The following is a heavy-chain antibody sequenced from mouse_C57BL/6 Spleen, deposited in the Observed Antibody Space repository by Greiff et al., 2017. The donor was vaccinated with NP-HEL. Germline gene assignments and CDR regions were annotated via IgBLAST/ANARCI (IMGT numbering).Heavy chain of an antibody. Sequence: QVQLQQPGAELVMPGASVKLSCKASGYTFTSYWMHWVKQRPGQGLEWIGEIDPYASYTNYNQKFKGKSTLTVDKSSSTAYMQLSSLTSEDSAVYYCARSGGNYDYWGQGTTLTVSA. D-gene: IGHD2-1*01. CDR2: IDPYASYT. J-gene: IGHJ2*01. CDR3: ARSGGNYDY. V-gene: IGHV1-69*01. CDR1: GYTFTSYW.